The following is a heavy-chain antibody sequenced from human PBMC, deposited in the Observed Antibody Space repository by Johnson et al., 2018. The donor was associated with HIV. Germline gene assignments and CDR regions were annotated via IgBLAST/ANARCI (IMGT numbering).Heavy chain of an antibody. V-gene: IGHV3-74*02. D-gene: IGHD2-21*01. J-gene: IGHJ3*02. CDR2: INSDGSST. CDR1: GFTFSSYW. CDR3: ARVGYSLDAFDI. Sequence: VQLVESGGGLVQPGGSLRLSCAASGFTFSSYWMHWVRQAPGKGLVWVSRINSDGSSTSYADSVKGRFTISRDNAKNTLYLQMNSLRAEDTAVYYCARVGYSLDAFDIWGQGTRVTVFS.